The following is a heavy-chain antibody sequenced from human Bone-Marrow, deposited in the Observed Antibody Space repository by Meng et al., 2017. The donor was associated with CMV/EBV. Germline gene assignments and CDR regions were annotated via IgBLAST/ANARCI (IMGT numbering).Heavy chain of an antibody. J-gene: IGHJ4*02. CDR1: GFTFSSYS. CDR3: AREPLSWYEKDY. CDR2: ISSSSSYI. Sequence: GGSLSLSCAASGFTFSSYSMNWVRQAPGKGLEWVSSISSSSSYIYYADSVKGRFTISRDNAKNSLYLQMNSLRAEDTAVYYCAREPLSWYEKDYWGQGTLVTVSS. D-gene: IGHD6-13*01. V-gene: IGHV3-21*01.